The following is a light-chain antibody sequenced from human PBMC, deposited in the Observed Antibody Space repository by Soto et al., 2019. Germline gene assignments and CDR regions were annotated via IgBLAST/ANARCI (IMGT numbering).Light chain of an antibody. Sequence: DIQMTQSPSTLSASVGDRVTITCRASQSISTRLAWFQQRPGKAPNLLIYDASNLESGVPSRFSGSGFGTEFTLTISSLQPEDFATYYCQQSYSTPWTFGQGTKVDIK. V-gene: IGKV1-5*01. CDR1: QSISTR. J-gene: IGKJ1*01. CDR3: QQSYSTPWT. CDR2: DAS.